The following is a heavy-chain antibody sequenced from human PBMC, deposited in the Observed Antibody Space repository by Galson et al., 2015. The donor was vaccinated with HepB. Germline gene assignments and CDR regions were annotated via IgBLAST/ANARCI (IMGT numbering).Heavy chain of an antibody. V-gene: IGHV4-30-4*01. Sequence: TLSLTCTVSGGSISSGDYYWSWIRQPPGKGLEWIGYIYYSGSTYYNPSLKSRVTISVDTSKNQFSLKLSSVTAADTAVYYCAREAAAGFEPEYWGQGTLVTVSS. J-gene: IGHJ4*02. CDR2: IYYSGST. CDR3: AREAAAGFEPEY. CDR1: GGSISSGDYY. D-gene: IGHD6-13*01.